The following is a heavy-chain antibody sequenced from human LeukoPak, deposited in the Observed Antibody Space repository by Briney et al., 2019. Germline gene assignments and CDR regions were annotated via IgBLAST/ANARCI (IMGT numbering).Heavy chain of an antibody. Sequence: ASVTVSCKASGYTFTSYGISWVRQAPGQGLEWMGWISAYNGNTNYAQKLQGRVTMNTDTSTSTAYMELRSLRSDDTAAYHCARDRVYQTRNFDFWGQGTLVTVSS. CDR2: ISAYNGNT. CDR1: GYTFTSYG. V-gene: IGHV1-18*01. CDR3: ARDRVYQTRNFDF. D-gene: IGHD5/OR15-5a*01. J-gene: IGHJ4*02.